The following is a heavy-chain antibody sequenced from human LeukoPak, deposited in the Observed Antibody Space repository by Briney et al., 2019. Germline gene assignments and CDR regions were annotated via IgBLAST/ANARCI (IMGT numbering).Heavy chain of an antibody. CDR3: ARGYRGLVRGVMGY. D-gene: IGHD3-10*01. J-gene: IGHJ4*02. V-gene: IGHV3-30*04. Sequence: GGSLRLSCAASGFTFSSYAMHWVRQAPGKGLEWVAVISYDGSNKYYADSVKGRFTISRDNSKNTLYLQMNSLRAEDTAVYYCARGYRGLVRGVMGYWGQGTLVTVSS. CDR1: GFTFSSYA. CDR2: ISYDGSNK.